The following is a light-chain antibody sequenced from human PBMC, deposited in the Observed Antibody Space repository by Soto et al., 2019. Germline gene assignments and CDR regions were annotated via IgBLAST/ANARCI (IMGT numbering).Light chain of an antibody. V-gene: IGKV3-20*01. CDR2: DAS. CDR3: QQYGGSPQT. Sequence: EIVLTQSPGTLALSPGEGATLSCRASQSVSKYLAWYQQKLGQAPRLLIYDASSRATGIPDSFGGSGSGTDFTLTISRLEPEDFAVYYCQQYGGSPQTFGQGTKVDIK. CDR1: QSVSKY. J-gene: IGKJ1*01.